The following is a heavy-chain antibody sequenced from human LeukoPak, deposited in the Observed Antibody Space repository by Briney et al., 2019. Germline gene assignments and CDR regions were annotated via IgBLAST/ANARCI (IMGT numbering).Heavy chain of an antibody. Sequence: PGGFLRLSCAASGFTFSSYAMHWVRQAPGKGLEWVAVISYDGSNKYYADSVKGRFTISRDNSKNTLYLQMNSLRAEDTAVYYCAREAFTYYYDSSGFGYWGQGTLVTVSS. V-gene: IGHV3-30-3*01. CDR2: ISYDGSNK. CDR1: GFTFSSYA. CDR3: AREAFTYYYDSSGFGY. D-gene: IGHD3-22*01. J-gene: IGHJ4*02.